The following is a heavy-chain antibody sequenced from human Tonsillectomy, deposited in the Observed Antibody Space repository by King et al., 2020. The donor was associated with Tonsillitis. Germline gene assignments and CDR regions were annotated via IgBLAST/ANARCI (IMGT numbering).Heavy chain of an antibody. V-gene: IGHV3-15*01. J-gene: IGHJ4*02. CDR2: IKTKDEGETA. CDR1: GFTLKYAW. D-gene: IGHD1-26*01. Sequence: VQLVESGGGSVKSGGSLRLSCEVSGFTLKYAWMSWVRQAPGKGLEWVGRIKTKDEGETADYGAPVKGRFTISRDDSKNTLCLQMNSLKTEDTAVYYCTTHPTQYTGGSLLPLDYWGPGALVTVSS. CDR3: TTHPTQYTGGSLLPLDY.